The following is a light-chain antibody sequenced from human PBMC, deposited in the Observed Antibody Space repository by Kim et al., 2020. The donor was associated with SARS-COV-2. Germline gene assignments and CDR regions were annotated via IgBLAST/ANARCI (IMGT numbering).Light chain of an antibody. CDR1: QNINIY. V-gene: IGKV1-39*01. Sequence: SASVGDRVTITCRASQNINIYWNWYQQKPGKAPNLLIYATSTLESGVPSRFSGSSSGTTFTLTISSLRPDDFATYYCQQSYIAPYTFGQGTKLEI. CDR2: ATS. CDR3: QQSYIAPYT. J-gene: IGKJ2*01.